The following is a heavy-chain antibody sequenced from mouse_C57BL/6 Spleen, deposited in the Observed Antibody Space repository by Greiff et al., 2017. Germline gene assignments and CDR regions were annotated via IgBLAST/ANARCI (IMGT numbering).Heavy chain of an antibody. Sequence: QVQLQQSGAELVKPGASVKLSCKASGYTFTSYWMQWVKQRPGQGLEWIGEIDPSDSYTNYNQKFKGKATLTVDTSSSTAYMQLSSLTSEDSAVYYCARGGITTVVADAYWGQGALVTVSA. V-gene: IGHV1-50*01. CDR1: GYTFTSYW. J-gene: IGHJ3*01. D-gene: IGHD1-1*01. CDR3: ARGGITTVVADAY. CDR2: IDPSDSYT.